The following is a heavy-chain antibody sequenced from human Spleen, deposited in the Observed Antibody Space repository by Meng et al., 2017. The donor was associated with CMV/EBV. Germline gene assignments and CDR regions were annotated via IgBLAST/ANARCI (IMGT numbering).Heavy chain of an antibody. CDR2: ISSSSYI. Sequence: GESLKISCAASVFTFSSYSMNWVRQAPGKGLEWVSYISSSSYIYYADSVKGRFTISIDNAKNSLYLQMNSLRAEDTAVYYCARGDIWYSGSYYDSFDYWGQGTLVTVSS. CDR3: ARGDIWYSGSYYDSFDY. J-gene: IGHJ4*02. CDR1: VFTFSSYS. D-gene: IGHD1-26*01. V-gene: IGHV3-21*01.